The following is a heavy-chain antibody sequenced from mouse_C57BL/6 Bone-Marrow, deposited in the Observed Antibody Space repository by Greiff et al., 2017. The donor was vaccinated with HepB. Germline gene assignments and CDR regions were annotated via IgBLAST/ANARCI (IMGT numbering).Heavy chain of an antibody. CDR3: ARREVTTVVAYYFDY. CDR1: GYTFTNYW. CDR2: IYPGGGYT. J-gene: IGHJ2*01. Sequence: VQLQQSGAELVRPGTSVKMSCKASGYTFTNYWIGWAKQRPGHGLEWIGDIYPGGGYTNYNEKFKGKATLTADNSSSTAYMQFSSLTSEDSAIYYCARREVTTVVAYYFDYWGQGTTLTVSS. V-gene: IGHV1-63*01. D-gene: IGHD1-1*01.